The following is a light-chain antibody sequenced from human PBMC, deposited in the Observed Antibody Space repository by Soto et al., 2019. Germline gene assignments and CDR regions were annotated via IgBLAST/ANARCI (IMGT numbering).Light chain of an antibody. J-gene: IGLJ3*02. CDR2: LND. CDR1: SPNIGSNT. V-gene: IGLV1-44*01. CDR3: ATWDDSLYGWV. Sequence: QSALTQPPSASGTPGQSVTISCSGSSPNIGSNTVNWYQQLPGAAPQLLICLNDQRPSGVPDRFSGSKSGTSASLAISGLQSEDEADYYCATWDDSLYGWVFGGGTQLTVL.